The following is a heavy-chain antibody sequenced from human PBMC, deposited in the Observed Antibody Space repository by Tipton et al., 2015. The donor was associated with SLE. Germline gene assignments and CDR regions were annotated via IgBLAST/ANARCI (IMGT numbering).Heavy chain of an antibody. V-gene: IGHV4-59*08. CDR2: IYYSGST. J-gene: IGHJ4*02. CDR1: GGSISSYY. Sequence: TLSLTCTVSGGSISSYYWSWIRQPPGKGLEWIGYIYYSGSTKYNPSLKSRVTISLDTSKNQFSQRLESSTAADTAVYFCARQSFGGSWEFDYWGQGALVTVSS. D-gene: IGHD2-15*01. CDR3: ARQSFGGSWEFDY.